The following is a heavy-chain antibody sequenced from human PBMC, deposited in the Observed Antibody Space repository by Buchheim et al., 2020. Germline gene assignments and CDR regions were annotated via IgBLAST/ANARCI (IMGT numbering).Heavy chain of an antibody. J-gene: IGHJ6*03. CDR1: GFTFSSYG. V-gene: IGHV3-30*18. CDR3: AKDSPYSSGYYSHMDV. CDR2: ISYDGSNK. D-gene: IGHD3-22*01. Sequence: VQLVDSGGGLVQPGGSLRLSCAASGFTFSSYGMHWVRQAPGKGLEWVAVISYDGSNKYYADSVKGRFTISRDNSKNTLYLQMNSLRAEDTAVYYCAKDSPYSSGYYSHMDVWGKGTT.